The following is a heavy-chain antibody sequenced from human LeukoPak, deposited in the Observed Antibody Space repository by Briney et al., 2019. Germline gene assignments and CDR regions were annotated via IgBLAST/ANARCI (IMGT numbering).Heavy chain of an antibody. J-gene: IGHJ4*02. CDR2: INQDGSEK. CDR3: ASGNYFDY. V-gene: IGHV3-7*01. CDR1: GFTFDDYA. Sequence: GRSLRLSCAASGFTFDDYAMHWVRQAPGKGLEWVANINQDGSEKYCVDSVKGRFTISRDNAKNSLYLQMNSLRAEDTAVYYCASGNYFDYWGQGTLVTVSS.